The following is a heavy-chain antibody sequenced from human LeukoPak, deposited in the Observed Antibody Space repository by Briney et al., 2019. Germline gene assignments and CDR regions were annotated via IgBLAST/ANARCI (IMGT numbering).Heavy chain of an antibody. CDR2: IYHLGST. CDR1: GGSISSGGYY. CDR3: ARGYDSSGYSLDY. D-gene: IGHD3-22*01. J-gene: IGHJ4*02. Sequence: SETLSLTCTVSGGSISSGGYYWSWIRQHPGQGLEWISYIYHLGSTYSNPSLKSRITISVDTSKNQFSLRLASVTVADTAVYYCARGYDSSGYSLDYWGQGTLVTVSS. V-gene: IGHV4-31*03.